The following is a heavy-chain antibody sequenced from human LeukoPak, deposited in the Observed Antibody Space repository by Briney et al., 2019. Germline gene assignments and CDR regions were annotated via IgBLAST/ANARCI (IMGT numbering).Heavy chain of an antibody. CDR3: AKAFRGLREYYYYMDV. J-gene: IGHJ6*03. CDR1: GFTFSNYG. V-gene: IGHV3-23*01. CDR2: ISGSGGST. Sequence: GGSLRLSCAASGFTFSNYGLSWVRQAPGKGLEWVSAISGSGGSTYYADSVKGRFTISRDNSKNTLYLQMNSLRAEDTAVYYCAKAFRGLREYYYYMDVWGKGTTVTVSS. D-gene: IGHD3-16*01.